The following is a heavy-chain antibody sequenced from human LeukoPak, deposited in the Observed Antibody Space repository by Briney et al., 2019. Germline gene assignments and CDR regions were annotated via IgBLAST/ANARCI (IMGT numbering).Heavy chain of an antibody. V-gene: IGHV3-33*01. CDR3: ARDMLLEWLSLSLYYYYGMDA. D-gene: IGHD3-3*01. CDR2: IWYDGSNK. J-gene: IGHJ6*02. CDR1: GFTFSSYG. Sequence: GGSLRLSCAASGFTFSSYGMHWVRQAPGKGLEWVAVIWYDGSNKYYADSVKGRFTISRDNSKNTLYLQMNSLRAEDTAVYYCARDMLLEWLSLSLYYYYGMDAWGQGTTVTVSS.